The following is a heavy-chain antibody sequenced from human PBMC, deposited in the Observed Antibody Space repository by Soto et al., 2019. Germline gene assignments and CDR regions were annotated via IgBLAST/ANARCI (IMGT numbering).Heavy chain of an antibody. CDR3: ARAGGYSSGWFQSVYYYGMDV. Sequence: EVQLVESGGGVVRPGGSLRLSCAASGFTFDDYGMSWVRQAPGKGLEWVSGINWNGGSTGYADSVKGRFTISRDNAKNSLYLQMNSLRAEDTALYHCARAGGYSSGWFQSVYYYGMDVWGQGTTVTVSS. D-gene: IGHD6-19*01. V-gene: IGHV3-20*01. J-gene: IGHJ6*02. CDR2: INWNGGST. CDR1: GFTFDDYG.